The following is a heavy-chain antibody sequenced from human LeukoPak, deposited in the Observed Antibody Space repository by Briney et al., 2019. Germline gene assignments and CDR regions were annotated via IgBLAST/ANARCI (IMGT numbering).Heavy chain of an antibody. D-gene: IGHD5-12*01. V-gene: IGHV7-4-1*02. CDR1: GYTFTSYA. J-gene: IGHJ4*02. CDR3: ARGYSGYDSPFDY. Sequence: ASVNVSCKASGYTFTSYAMNWVRQAPGQGLEWMGWINTNTGDPTYAQGFTGRFVFSLDTSVSTAYLQISSLKAEDTAVYYCARGYSGYDSPFDYWGQGTLVTVSS. CDR2: INTNTGDP.